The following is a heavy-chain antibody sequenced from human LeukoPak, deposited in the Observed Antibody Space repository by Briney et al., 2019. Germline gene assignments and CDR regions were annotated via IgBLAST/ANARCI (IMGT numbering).Heavy chain of an antibody. Sequence: GGSLRLSCAASGFTFSNYAMSWVRQAPGKGLEWVSSLGDSGGNPYYADSVKGRFTISRDNSKNTLYLQMNSLRPEDTAVYYCATWSSSWFYFDYWGQGTLVTVSS. CDR2: LGDSGGNP. J-gene: IGHJ4*02. V-gene: IGHV3-23*01. CDR1: GFTFSNYA. D-gene: IGHD6-6*01. CDR3: ATWSSSWFYFDY.